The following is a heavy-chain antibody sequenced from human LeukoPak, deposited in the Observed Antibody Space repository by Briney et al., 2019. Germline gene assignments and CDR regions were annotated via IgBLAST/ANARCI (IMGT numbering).Heavy chain of an antibody. Sequence: GGSLRLSCAASGFTFDDYAMHWVRQAPGKGLEWVSGITWNSGSIDYVHSVKGRFTISRDNAKNSLILEMNSLRPEDTALYHCARGRYGSPLLDYWGQGTLVTVSS. D-gene: IGHD3-16*02. CDR2: ITWNSGSI. V-gene: IGHV3-9*01. CDR1: GFTFDDYA. J-gene: IGHJ4*02. CDR3: ARGRYGSPLLDY.